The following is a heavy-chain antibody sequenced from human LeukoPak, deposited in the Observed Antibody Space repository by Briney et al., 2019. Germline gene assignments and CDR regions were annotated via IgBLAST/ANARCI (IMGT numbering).Heavy chain of an antibody. CDR1: GYTLTELS. V-gene: IGHV1-24*01. CDR3: ATTDIVVVVAATPNYYGMDV. J-gene: IGHJ6*02. CDR2: FDPEDGET. D-gene: IGHD2-15*01. Sequence: ASVKVSCKVSGYTLTELSMHWVRQAPGKGLEWMGGFDPEDGETIYAQKFQGRVTMTEDTSTDTAYMELSSLRSEDTAVYYCATTDIVVVVAATPNYYGMDVWGQGTTVTVSS.